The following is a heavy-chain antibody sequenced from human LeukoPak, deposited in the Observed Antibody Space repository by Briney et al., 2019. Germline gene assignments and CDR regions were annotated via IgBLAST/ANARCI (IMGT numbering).Heavy chain of an antibody. V-gene: IGHV4-34*01. CDR1: GGSFSGYY. J-gene: IGHJ3*02. D-gene: IGHD5-12*01. CDR2: INHSGST. CDR3: ARVQHNGWPYPYSGYDWGWSDDAFDI. Sequence: SSETLSLTCSVYGGSFSGYYWSWIRQPPGXXXEWIGEINHSGSTNXNPSLKSRVTISVDTSKNQFSLKLSSVTAADTAVYYCARVQHNGWPYPYSGYDWGWSDDAFDIWGQGTMVTVSS.